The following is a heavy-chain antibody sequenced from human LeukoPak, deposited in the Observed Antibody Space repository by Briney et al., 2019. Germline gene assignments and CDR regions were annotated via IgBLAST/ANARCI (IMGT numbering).Heavy chain of an antibody. J-gene: IGHJ4*02. Sequence: PGGSLRLSCAASGFTFSSYWMHWVRHAPGKGLVWVSRINSDGSSTSYADSVKGRFTISRDNAKNTLYLQMNSLRAEDTAVYYCARGGLLFPAIDYWGQGTLVTVSS. D-gene: IGHD3-10*01. CDR3: ARGGLLFPAIDY. V-gene: IGHV3-74*01. CDR2: INSDGSST. CDR1: GFTFSSYW.